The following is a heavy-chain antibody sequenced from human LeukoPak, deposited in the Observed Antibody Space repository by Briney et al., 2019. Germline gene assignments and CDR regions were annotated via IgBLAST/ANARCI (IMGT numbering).Heavy chain of an antibody. D-gene: IGHD5-18*01. V-gene: IGHV3-23*01. CDR2: ISGSAHKI. J-gene: IGHJ4*02. CDR1: GITFSNYA. CDR3: AGRPTGYSSGYIH. Sequence: GGSLRLSCVASGITFSNYAVSWARQAPEKGLDWVSVISGSAHKIRYADSVKGRFTISRGNSENIVYLQMNNLRVEDTAVYYCAGRPTGYSSGYIHWGQGTLVTVSS.